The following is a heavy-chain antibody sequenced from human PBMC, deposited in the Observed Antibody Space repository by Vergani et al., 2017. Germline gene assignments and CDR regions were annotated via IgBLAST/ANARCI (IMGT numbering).Heavy chain of an antibody. J-gene: IGHJ4*02. CDR1: GFTFSSYG. CDR2: ISYDGSNK. D-gene: IGHD3-22*01. V-gene: IGHV3-30*18. Sequence: QVQLVESGGGVVQPGRSLRLSCAASGFTFSSYGMHWVRQAPGKGLEWVAVISYDGSNKYYADSVKGRFTISRDNSKNTLYLQMNSLRAEDTAVYYCAKISWGYDSSGXFDYWGQGTLVTVSS. CDR3: AKISWGYDSSGXFDY.